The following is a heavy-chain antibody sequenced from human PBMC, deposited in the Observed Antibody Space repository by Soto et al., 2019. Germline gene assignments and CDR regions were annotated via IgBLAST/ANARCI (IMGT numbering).Heavy chain of an antibody. CDR2: INPNSGGT. V-gene: IGHV1-2*02. J-gene: IGHJ4*02. D-gene: IGHD1-1*01. CDR1: GYTFSDYY. Sequence: ASVKVSCKASGYTFSDYYIHWVRQAPGQGLELMGWINPNSGGTKYAPKFQGGVTMTRDTSITTAYMELSRLRSGDTAVYYCAREPATAKPEGVDFWGQGTLVTVYS. CDR3: AREPATAKPEGVDF.